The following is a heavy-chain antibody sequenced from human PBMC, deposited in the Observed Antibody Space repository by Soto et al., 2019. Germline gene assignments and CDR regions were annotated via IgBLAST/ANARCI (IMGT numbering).Heavy chain of an antibody. V-gene: IGHV1-18*01. CDR2: ISGYNGHT. CDR1: GYTFTTYG. J-gene: IGHJ4*02. D-gene: IGHD1-26*01. Sequence: GASVKVSCKASGYTFTTYGISWVRQAPGQGLEWMGWISGYNGHTKYAQKFQGRVTMTTDTSTSTVYMELSSLRSEDTAVYYCARDGALADDFFDYWGQGIPVTVSS. CDR3: ARDGALADDFFDY.